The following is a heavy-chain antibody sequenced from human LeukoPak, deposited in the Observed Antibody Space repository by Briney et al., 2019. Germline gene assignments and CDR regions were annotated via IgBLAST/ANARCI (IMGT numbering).Heavy chain of an antibody. CDR1: GGSISSGDYY. J-gene: IGHJ5*02. D-gene: IGHD3-3*01. V-gene: IGHV4-30-4*01. Sequence: SQTLSLTCTVSGGSISSGDYYWSWIRQPPGKGLEWIGYIYYSGSTYYNPSLKSRVTISVETSKKQFSLKLSSVTAADPAGYYLARGWRYDFWSVSSWFDPWGQGTLVTVSS. CDR3: ARGWRYDFWSVSSWFDP. CDR2: IYYSGST.